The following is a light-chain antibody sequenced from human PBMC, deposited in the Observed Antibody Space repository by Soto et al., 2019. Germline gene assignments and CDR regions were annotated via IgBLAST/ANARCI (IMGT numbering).Light chain of an antibody. Sequence: ETVLTQSPCSLSLSLGDRATLSCRASQTVSNSYLAWYQQRPGQAPRLLIYGTSTRATGIPARFSGSGSGTEFTLTISSLEAEDFAGYYCQQENNLPPGTFGQGTKV. CDR2: GTS. CDR1: QTVSNSY. V-gene: IGKV3-15*01. J-gene: IGKJ1*01. CDR3: QQENNLPPGT.